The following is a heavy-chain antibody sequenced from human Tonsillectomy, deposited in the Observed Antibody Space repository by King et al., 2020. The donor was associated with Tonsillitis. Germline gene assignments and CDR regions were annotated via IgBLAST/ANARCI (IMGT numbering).Heavy chain of an antibody. V-gene: IGHV3-23*03. CDR3: AKQAYYYDNSGYYIDY. Sequence: VQLVESGGGLVQPGGSLRLSCAASGFTFSSYAMSWVRQAPGKGLEWVSVIYRGGSSAYYADSVKGRFTISRDNSKNTLYVQMYSLRAEDTAVYYCAKQAYYYDNSGYYIDYWGQGTLVTVSS. J-gene: IGHJ4*02. D-gene: IGHD3-22*01. CDR1: GFTFSSYA. CDR2: IYRGGSSA.